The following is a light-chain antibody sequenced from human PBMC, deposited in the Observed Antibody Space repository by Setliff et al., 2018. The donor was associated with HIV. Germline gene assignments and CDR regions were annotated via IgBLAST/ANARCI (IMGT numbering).Light chain of an antibody. J-gene: IGLJ3*02. CDR3: AAWDDRLSVWV. V-gene: IGLV1-47*01. CDR2: RNN. CDR1: TSNIGNNY. Sequence: QSVLTQPPSASGTPGQRVTISCSGSTSNIGNNYVYWYHLLPGTTPKLLIYRNNQRPAGVPDRFSGSKSGTSASLAISGPRSEDEADYFCAAWDDRLSVWVFGGGTKVTVL.